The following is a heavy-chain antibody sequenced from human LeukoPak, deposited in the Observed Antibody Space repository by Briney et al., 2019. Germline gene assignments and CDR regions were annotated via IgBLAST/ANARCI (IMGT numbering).Heavy chain of an antibody. CDR1: GFTFSSYW. D-gene: IGHD3-22*01. CDR2: INSDGSST. J-gene: IGHJ3*02. CDR3: ASLDYYDSSGYYYSAFDI. V-gene: IGHV3-74*01. Sequence: GGSLRLSCAASGFTFSSYWMHWVRQAPGKWLVWVSRINSDGSSTSYADSVKGRFTISRDNAKNTLYLQMNSLRAEDTAVYYCASLDYYDSSGYYYSAFDIWGQGTMVTVSS.